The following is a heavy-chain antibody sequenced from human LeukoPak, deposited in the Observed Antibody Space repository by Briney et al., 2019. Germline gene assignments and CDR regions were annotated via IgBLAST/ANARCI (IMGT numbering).Heavy chain of an antibody. CDR3: AREGNWNDGFDY. Sequence: PGGSLRLSCVGSGFTFSTYSMNWVRQAPGKGLVWVSRINSDGSSTSYADSVKGRFTISRDNAKNTLYLQMNSLRAEDTAVHYCAREGNWNDGFDYWGQGTLVTVSS. CDR1: GFTFSTYS. CDR2: INSDGSST. J-gene: IGHJ4*02. V-gene: IGHV3-74*01. D-gene: IGHD1-20*01.